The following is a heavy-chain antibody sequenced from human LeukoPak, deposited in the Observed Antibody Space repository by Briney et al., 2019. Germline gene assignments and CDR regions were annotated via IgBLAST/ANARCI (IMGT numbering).Heavy chain of an antibody. J-gene: IGHJ4*02. CDR1: GFTFSSYN. V-gene: IGHV3-21*01. Sequence: TGGSLRLSCAASGFTFSSYNMNWVRQAPGKGLEWVSSISSSSYMYYAESVKGRFTISRDNAKNSLYLQMNSLRVEDTAVYYCARDVGSDSSGGYYRYFDDWGQGTLVTVSS. CDR3: ARDVGSDSSGGYYRYFDD. CDR2: ISSSSYM. D-gene: IGHD3-22*01.